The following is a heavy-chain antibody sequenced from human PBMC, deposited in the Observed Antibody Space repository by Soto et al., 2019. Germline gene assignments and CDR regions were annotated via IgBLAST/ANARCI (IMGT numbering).Heavy chain of an antibody. CDR1: GFTFSSYG. Sequence: GGSLRLSCAASGFTFSSYGMHWVRQAPGKGLEWVAVISYDGSNKYYADSVKGRFTISRDNSKNTLYLQMNSLRAEDTAVYYCAKDAAYDRGLDYWGQGTLVTVSS. CDR3: AKDAAYDRGLDY. J-gene: IGHJ4*02. CDR2: ISYDGSNK. D-gene: IGHD3-3*01. V-gene: IGHV3-30*18.